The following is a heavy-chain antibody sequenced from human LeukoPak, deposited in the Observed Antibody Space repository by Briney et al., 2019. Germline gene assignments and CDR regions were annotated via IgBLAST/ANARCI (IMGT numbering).Heavy chain of an antibody. Sequence: SQTLSLTCTVSGGSISSGSYYWGWIRQPAGKGLEWIGRIYTSGSTNYNPSLKSRVTISVDTSKNQFSLKLSSVTAADTAVYYCARDLLRLNYYYMDVWGKGTTVTVSS. D-gene: IGHD3-3*01. CDR1: GGSISSGSYY. V-gene: IGHV4-61*02. J-gene: IGHJ6*03. CDR2: IYTSGST. CDR3: ARDLLRLNYYYMDV.